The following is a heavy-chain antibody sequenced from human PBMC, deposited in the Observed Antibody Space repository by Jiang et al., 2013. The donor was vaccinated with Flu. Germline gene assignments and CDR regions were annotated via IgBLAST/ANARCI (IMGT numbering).Heavy chain of an antibody. V-gene: IGHV3-21*01. CDR3: AREMYHYDSSGYYPRYFDL. J-gene: IGHJ2*01. CDR2: ISSTGYYK. Sequence: SYSMNWVRPGVQEGGVEWVSSISSTGYYKYYADSVKGRFTISRDNAKNSLYLQMSSLRVDDTAVYYCAREMYHYDSSGYYPRYFDLWGRGTQVTVSS. D-gene: IGHD3-22*01. CDR1: SYS.